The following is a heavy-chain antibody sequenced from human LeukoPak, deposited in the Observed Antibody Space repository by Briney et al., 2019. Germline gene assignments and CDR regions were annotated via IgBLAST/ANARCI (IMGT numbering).Heavy chain of an antibody. CDR1: GFTFSSYE. CDR2: ISSSDGTI. J-gene: IGHJ4*02. V-gene: IGHV3-48*03. D-gene: IGHD3-10*01. Sequence: AGGSLRLSCAASGFTFSSYEMIWVRQAPGKGLEWVSYISSSDGTIYYADSVRGRFTISRGNAKNSLYLQMNSLRAEDTAVYYCSRQTGTWDFDYWGQGTLVTVSS. CDR3: SRQTGTWDFDY.